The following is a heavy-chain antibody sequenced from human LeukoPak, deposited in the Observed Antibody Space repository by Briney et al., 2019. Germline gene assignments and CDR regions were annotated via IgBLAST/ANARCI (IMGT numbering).Heavy chain of an antibody. Sequence: RGSLRLSCAASGFTFSSYSMNWVRQAPGKGLEWISYISSSSSTIYYADSVKGRFTISRDNAKNSLYLQMNSLRAEDTAVYYCARGCSSTSCYVVDYWGQGTLVTVSS. CDR3: ARGCSSTSCYVVDY. D-gene: IGHD2-2*01. CDR1: GFTFSSYS. V-gene: IGHV3-48*04. J-gene: IGHJ4*02. CDR2: ISSSSSTI.